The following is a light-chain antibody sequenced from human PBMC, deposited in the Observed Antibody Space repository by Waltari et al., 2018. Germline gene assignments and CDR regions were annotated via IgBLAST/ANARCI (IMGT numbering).Light chain of an antibody. CDR3: ETGGHGTWV. Sequence: LLLTQYPSASASLGASVKLTCTLSCGHSSNVIAWLPQQPQKGPRYLMKVNSDGSPTKGDEIPDRFSGSSSGTERYLTISSVQSEDEADYYCETGGHGTWVFGGGTKLTVL. V-gene: IGLV4-69*01. CDR2: VNSDGSP. CDR1: CGHSSNV. J-gene: IGLJ3*02.